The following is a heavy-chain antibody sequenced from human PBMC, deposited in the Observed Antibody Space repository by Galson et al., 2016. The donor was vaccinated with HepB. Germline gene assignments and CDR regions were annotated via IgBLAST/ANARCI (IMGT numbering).Heavy chain of an antibody. D-gene: IGHD6-6*01. CDR1: GYNFTNYW. J-gene: IGHJ4*02. Sequence: QSGAEVKKPGESLKISCQGSGYNFTNYWIGWVRQMPGKGLEWMGIIFPSDSDTKYSPSFQGQVTISVDKSIGTAYLQWSSLKAADTAIYYCARLLIEYSNSRFNYWGQGTLVTVSS. CDR3: ARLLIEYSNSRFNY. CDR2: IFPSDSDT. V-gene: IGHV5-51*01.